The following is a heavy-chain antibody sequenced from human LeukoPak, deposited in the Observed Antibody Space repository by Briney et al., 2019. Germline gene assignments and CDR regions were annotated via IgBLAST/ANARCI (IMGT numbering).Heavy chain of an antibody. Sequence: ASVKVSCKASGYTFTSYGISWVRQATGQGLEWMGWMNPNSGNTGYAQKFQGRVTMTRDMSTRTLYMELSSLRSEDTAFYYCARVGDYSPRGWFDPWGQGTLVTVSS. CDR1: GYTFTSYG. CDR2: MNPNSGNT. D-gene: IGHD4-11*01. J-gene: IGHJ5*02. CDR3: ARVGDYSPRGWFDP. V-gene: IGHV1-8*02.